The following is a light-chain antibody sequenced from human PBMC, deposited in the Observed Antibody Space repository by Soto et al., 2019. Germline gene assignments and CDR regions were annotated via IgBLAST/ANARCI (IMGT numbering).Light chain of an antibody. CDR1: ESISNN. Sequence: DIQMTQSPSSLSASVGDRVTITCRASESISNNLNWYQQKPGKAPKLLIYAASTLQSGVPSRFSDGGSGTDFTLTIGSLQPEDFTTYYCQQTYSTPRGAFGQGTKVEIK. J-gene: IGKJ1*01. CDR3: QQTYSTPRGA. CDR2: AAS. V-gene: IGKV1-39*01.